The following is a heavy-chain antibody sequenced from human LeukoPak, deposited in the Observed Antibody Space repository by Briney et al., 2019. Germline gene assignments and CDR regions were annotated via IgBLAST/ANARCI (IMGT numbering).Heavy chain of an antibody. J-gene: IGHJ4*02. Sequence: RPSETLCLTCTVSGCTISSGDYNWSWIRQQPGQGRECIGDNYCSGSSYYNPSHKSRVTISADTSKHQFSLKLSSVTAADTAVYYCARVSWAGGFDYWGQGTLVTVSS. CDR1: GCTISSGDYN. V-gene: IGHV4-31*02. CDR2: NYCSGSS. D-gene: IGHD2-8*02. CDR3: ARVSWAGGFDY.